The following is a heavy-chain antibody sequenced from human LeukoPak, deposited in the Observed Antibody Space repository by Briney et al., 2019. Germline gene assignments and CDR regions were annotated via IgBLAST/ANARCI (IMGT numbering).Heavy chain of an antibody. J-gene: IGHJ4*02. Sequence: SETLSLTCTVSGGSISSYYWSWIRQPPGKGLEWIGEINHSGSTNYNPSLKSRVTISVDKSKNQFSLKLSSVTAADTAVYYCARRTTVTIPFGYWGQGTLVTVSS. CDR1: GGSISSYY. CDR3: ARRTTVTIPFGY. V-gene: IGHV4-34*01. D-gene: IGHD4-11*01. CDR2: INHSGST.